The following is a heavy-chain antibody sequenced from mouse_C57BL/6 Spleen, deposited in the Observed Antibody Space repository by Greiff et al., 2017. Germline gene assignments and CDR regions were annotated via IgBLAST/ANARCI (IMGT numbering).Heavy chain of an antibody. V-gene: IGHV3-6*01. J-gene: IGHJ3*01. CDR1: GYSITSGYY. CDR2: ISYDGCN. CDR3: ARADYDYEGWFAD. Sequence: EVKLQESGPGLVKPSQSLSLTCSVTGYSITSGYYWNWIRPLPGNQLEWMAYISYDGCNNYNPPLKNRISITRDTSKNQFFLKLNSVTTEDTATYYCARADYDYEGWFADWGKGTLVTVSA. D-gene: IGHD2-4*01.